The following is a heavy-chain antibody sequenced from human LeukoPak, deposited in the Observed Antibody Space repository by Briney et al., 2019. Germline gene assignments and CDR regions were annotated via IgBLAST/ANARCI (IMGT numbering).Heavy chain of an antibody. J-gene: IGHJ3*02. Sequence: GGSLRLSCAASGFTFSNYGMSWVRQAPGKGLEWVSAISGSGVTTYYADSAKGRFTISRDNSKHTLYLQMNSLRAEDTAVYYCAKALAMAGTFTFDIWGQGTLVTVSS. V-gene: IGHV3-23*01. CDR1: GFTFSNYG. D-gene: IGHD6-19*01. CDR3: AKALAMAGTFTFDI. CDR2: ISGSGVTT.